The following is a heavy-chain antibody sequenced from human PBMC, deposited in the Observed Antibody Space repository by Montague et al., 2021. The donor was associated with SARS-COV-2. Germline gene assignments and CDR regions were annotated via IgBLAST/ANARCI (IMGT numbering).Heavy chain of an antibody. D-gene: IGHD3-10*01. CDR1: GGSFSTYS. Sequence: SETLSLTCAVHGGSFSTYSWNWIRQPPGKGLEWIGEIHHGGSTNYNPSLKSRVTISADTSKNQFSLKLTSVAAADTAVYYCARLGDGVVPSPILGVGPYYSYYSMDVWGKGTTVTVPS. CDR2: IHHGGST. CDR3: ARLGDGVVPSPILGVGPYYSYYSMDV. J-gene: IGHJ6*03. V-gene: IGHV4-34*01.